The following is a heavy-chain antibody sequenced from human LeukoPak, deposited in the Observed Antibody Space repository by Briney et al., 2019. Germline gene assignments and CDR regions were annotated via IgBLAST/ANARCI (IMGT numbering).Heavy chain of an antibody. D-gene: IGHD6-13*01. V-gene: IGHV4-30-2*01. CDR3: TSYDELIAAIDY. CDR1: GGSISSGGYY. CDR2: IYHSGST. J-gene: IGHJ4*02. Sequence: SQTLSLTCTVSGGSISSGGYYWSWIRQPPGKGLEWIGYIYHSGSTYYNPSLKSRVTISVDRSKNQFSLKLSSVTAADTAVYYCTSYDELIAAIDYWGQGTLVTVSP.